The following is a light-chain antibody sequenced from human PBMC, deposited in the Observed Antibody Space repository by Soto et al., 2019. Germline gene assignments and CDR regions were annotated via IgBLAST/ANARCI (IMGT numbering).Light chain of an antibody. CDR3: YSYAGSSTYG. CDR2: EVN. J-gene: IGLJ1*01. Sequence: QSALTQPASVAGSPGQSITISCTGTSSDVGTYNLVSWYQQLPDKAPKLIIHEVNKRPSGVSTRFSGSKSGNTAYLTISGLQPDDDADYHCYSYAGSSTYGFGTGTKLTVL. V-gene: IGLV2-23*02. CDR1: SSDVGTYNL.